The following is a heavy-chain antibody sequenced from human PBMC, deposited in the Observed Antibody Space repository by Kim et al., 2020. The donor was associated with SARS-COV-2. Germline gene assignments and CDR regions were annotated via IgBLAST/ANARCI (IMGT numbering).Heavy chain of an antibody. D-gene: IGHD1-26*01. CDR1: GFTFSSYA. V-gene: IGHV3-23*01. J-gene: IGHJ4*02. Sequence: GGSLRLSCAASGFTFSSYAMSWVRQAPGKGLEWVSAISGSGGSTYYADSVKGRFTISRDNSKNTLYLQMNSLRAEDTAVYYCAKDRIVGATMSPSNYFDYWGKGPLVPVSS. CDR3: AKDRIVGATMSPSNYFDY. CDR2: ISGSGGST.